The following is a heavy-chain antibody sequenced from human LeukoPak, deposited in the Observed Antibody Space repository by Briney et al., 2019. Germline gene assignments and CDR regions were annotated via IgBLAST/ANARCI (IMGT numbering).Heavy chain of an antibody. Sequence: SETLSLTCAVYGGSFSGYYWSWIRQPPGKGLEWIGEINHSGSTNYNPSLKSRVTISVDTSKNQFSLKLSSVTAADTAVYYCARVYSDYYLDYWGQGTLVTVSS. CDR2: INHSGST. J-gene: IGHJ4*02. CDR3: ARVYSDYYLDY. D-gene: IGHD4-17*01. CDR1: GGSFSGYY. V-gene: IGHV4-34*01.